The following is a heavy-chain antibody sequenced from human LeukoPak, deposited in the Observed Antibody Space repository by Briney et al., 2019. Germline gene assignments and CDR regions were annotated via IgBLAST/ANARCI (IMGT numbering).Heavy chain of an antibody. CDR2: IIPIFGTA. J-gene: IGHJ4*02. D-gene: IGHD3-22*01. CDR1: GGTFSSYA. CDR3: ASGYYDSSGYYYLDY. Sequence: SVKVSCKASGGTFSSYAISWVRQAPGQGLEWMGRIIPIFGTASYAQKFQGRVTITTDESTSTAYMELSSLRSEDTAVYYCASGYYDSSGYYYLDYWGQGTLVTVSS. V-gene: IGHV1-69*05.